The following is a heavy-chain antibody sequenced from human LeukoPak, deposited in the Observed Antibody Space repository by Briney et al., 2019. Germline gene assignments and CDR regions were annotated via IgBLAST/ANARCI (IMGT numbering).Heavy chain of an antibody. CDR2: IWYDGSKK. CDR1: GFTFSSYS. Sequence: GGSLRLSCAASGFTFSSYSMNWVRQAPGKGLEWVALIWYDGSKKFYTDSVKGRFTISRDNSKNTLYLQMNSLRAEDTAVYYCARDEAVMTTVLSDAFDIWGQGTMVTVSS. V-gene: IGHV3-33*08. CDR3: ARDEAVMTTVLSDAFDI. J-gene: IGHJ3*02. D-gene: IGHD4-17*01.